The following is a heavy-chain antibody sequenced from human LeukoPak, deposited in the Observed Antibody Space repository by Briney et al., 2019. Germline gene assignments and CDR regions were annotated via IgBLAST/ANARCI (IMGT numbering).Heavy chain of an antibody. CDR3: ARLLFGVAVSHFDY. Sequence: SETLSLTCTVSGGSISSYYWSWIRQPPGKGLEWIGYIYYSGSTNYNPSLKSRVTISVDTSKNQFSLKLSSVTAADTAVYYCARLLFGVAVSHFDYWGQGTLVTVSS. CDR2: IYYSGST. V-gene: IGHV4-59*01. D-gene: IGHD6-19*01. CDR1: GGSISSYY. J-gene: IGHJ4*02.